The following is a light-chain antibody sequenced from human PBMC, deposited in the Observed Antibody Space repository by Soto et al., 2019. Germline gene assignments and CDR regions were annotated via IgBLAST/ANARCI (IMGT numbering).Light chain of an antibody. V-gene: IGLV2-14*01. CDR3: SSYTSSLYV. J-gene: IGLJ1*01. CDR2: DVS. Sequence: QSALTQPASVSGSPGQSITISCTGTSSDVVGYNYVSWYQQHPGKAPKLMIYDVSNRPSGVSNRFSGSKSGNTASLTISGLQAEDEADYYCSSYTSSLYVFGTGTKLTVL. CDR1: SSDVVGYNY.